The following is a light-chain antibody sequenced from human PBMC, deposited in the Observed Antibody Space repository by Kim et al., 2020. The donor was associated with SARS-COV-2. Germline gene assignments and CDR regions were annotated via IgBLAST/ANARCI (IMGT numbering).Light chain of an antibody. CDR2: GKT. Sequence: VALRHTVRITCQGDSLRSYSGSWYKQKPGQAPEVVIFGKTNRPSVIPDRFSGSSSGDTVSLTISGAQAEDEADYYCDSRDSSGNVIFGGGTQLTVL. V-gene: IGLV3-19*01. CDR3: DSRDSSGNVI. J-gene: IGLJ2*01. CDR1: SLRSYS.